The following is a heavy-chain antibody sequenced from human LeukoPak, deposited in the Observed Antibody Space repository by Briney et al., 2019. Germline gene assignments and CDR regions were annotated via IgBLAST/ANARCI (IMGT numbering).Heavy chain of an antibody. CDR1: GGSISSYY. V-gene: IGHV4-59*01. J-gene: IGHJ5*02. Sequence: PSETLSLTCTVSGGSISSYYWSWIRQPPGKGLEWIGYIYYSGSTNYNPSLKSRVTISVDTSKNQFSLKLSSVTAADTAVYYCARTRQQLVDFDPWGQGTLVTVSS. D-gene: IGHD6-13*01. CDR2: IYYSGST. CDR3: ARTRQQLVDFDP.